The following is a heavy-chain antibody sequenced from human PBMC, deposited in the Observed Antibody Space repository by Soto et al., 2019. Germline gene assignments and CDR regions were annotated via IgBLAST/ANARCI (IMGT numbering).Heavy chain of an antibody. CDR1: GYTFRKYG. J-gene: IGHJ4*02. CDR2: TSPYNGET. V-gene: IGHV1-18*01. D-gene: IGHD4-17*01. CDR3: ARDGLQTTVTPPYFDS. Sequence: QVQLVQSGAEVKPPGASVTVSCKASGYTFRKYGISWVRQAPGQGLEWMGRTSPYNGETNFAQKVQGRVTMTTDTSTSTAYMELMSLRSDDTAVYYCARDGLQTTVTPPYFDSWGQGTLVTVSS.